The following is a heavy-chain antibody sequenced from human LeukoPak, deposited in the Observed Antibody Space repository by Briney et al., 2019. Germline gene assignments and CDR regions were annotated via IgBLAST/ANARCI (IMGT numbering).Heavy chain of an antibody. CDR2: INPYSGGT. CDR1: GYSFTGYY. CDR3: ATFRRGSREMPTLGVFDY. Sequence: ASVKVSCKASGYSFTGYYMHWVRQAPGQGLEWMEWINPYSGGTNYAQKFQGRVTVTRDTSIGTAYMELSRLRSDDTAMYYCATFRRGSREMPTLGVFDYWGQGTLVTVSS. D-gene: IGHD5-24*01. J-gene: IGHJ4*02. V-gene: IGHV1-2*02.